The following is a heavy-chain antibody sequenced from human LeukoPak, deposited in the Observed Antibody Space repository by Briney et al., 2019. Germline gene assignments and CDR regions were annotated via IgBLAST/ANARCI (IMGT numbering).Heavy chain of an antibody. CDR1: GGSISSSSYY. V-gene: IGHV4-39*01. CDR2: IYYSGST. Sequence: SETLSLTCTVSGGSISSSSYYWGWIRQPPGKGLEWIGSIYYSGSTYYNPSLKSRVTISVDTSKNQFSLKLSSVTAADTAVYYCARGSTPRRQQLIKHFDYWGQGTLVTVSS. D-gene: IGHD6-13*01. CDR3: ARGSTPRRQQLIKHFDY. J-gene: IGHJ4*02.